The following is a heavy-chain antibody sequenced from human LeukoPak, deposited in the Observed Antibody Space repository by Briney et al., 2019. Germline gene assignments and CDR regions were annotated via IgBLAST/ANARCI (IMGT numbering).Heavy chain of an antibody. V-gene: IGHV3-21*01. CDR1: GFTFSSYS. D-gene: IGHD2-21*02. J-gene: IGHJ4*02. CDR2: ISSSSSYI. Sequence: PGGSLRLSCAASGFTFSSYSMNWVRQAPGKGLEWVSSISSSSSYIYYADSVKGRFTISRDNAKNSLYLQMNSLRAEDTAVYYCARDRSSLTGVTTYFDHWGQGTLVTVSS. CDR3: ARDRSSLTGVTTYFDH.